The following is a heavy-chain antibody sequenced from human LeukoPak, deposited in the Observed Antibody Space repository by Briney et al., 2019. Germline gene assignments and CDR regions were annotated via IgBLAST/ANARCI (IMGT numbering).Heavy chain of an antibody. Sequence: ASVEVSRKATGYTFISYYIHWVRQAPGQGLEWVGIINPRDDTTSYAQRFQGRVTVTRDTTTTTVYMELSSLRPEDTAVYYCTRVHDYRTSGEYFQHWGQGTLVTVSS. CDR1: GYTFISYY. CDR2: INPRDDTT. V-gene: IGHV1-46*03. J-gene: IGHJ1*01. CDR3: TRVHDYRTSGEYFQH. D-gene: IGHD4-11*01.